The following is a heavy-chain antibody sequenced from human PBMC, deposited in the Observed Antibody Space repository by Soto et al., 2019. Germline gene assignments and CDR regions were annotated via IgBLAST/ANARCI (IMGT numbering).Heavy chain of an antibody. Sequence: GGSLRLSYVASGFTFSSYGMHWVRPPPGKWMEWVAIIWHDGSDKYYGVSVKGRITISRDNSKNTLYLQMNTLRAEDTGVYNSAYRNLAYYFDYWGQGTLVTVSS. CDR1: GFTFSSYG. CDR2: IWHDGSDK. CDR3: AYRNLAYYFDY. D-gene: IGHD3-16*02. V-gene: IGHV3-33*01. J-gene: IGHJ4*02.